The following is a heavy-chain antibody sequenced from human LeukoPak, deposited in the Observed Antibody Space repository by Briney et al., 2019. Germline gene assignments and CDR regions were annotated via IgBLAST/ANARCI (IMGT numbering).Heavy chain of an antibody. Sequence: ASVKVPCKASGYTFTNYEINWVRQATGHGLEWMGWMNPNSGDTAYAQTFQGRITMTRSTSITTAYMELSGLRSEDTAVYYCARGLGSYDSSELTWPMISFWGQGTQVTVSS. CDR1: GYTFTNYE. CDR3: ARGLGSYDSSELTWPMISF. CDR2: MNPNSGDT. V-gene: IGHV1-8*01. J-gene: IGHJ4*02. D-gene: IGHD3-22*01.